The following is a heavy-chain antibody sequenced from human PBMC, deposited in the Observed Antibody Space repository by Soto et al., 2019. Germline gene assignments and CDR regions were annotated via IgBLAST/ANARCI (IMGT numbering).Heavy chain of an antibody. Sequence: GGSLRLSCAGSGLTFRNDWLSWVRQAPGKGLEWVANINQDGSERYYVDSVRGRFTISRDNVENSLYLQLNSLRPEDTAVYYCAVYGYGVSAEAFWCQGPLVPVS. D-gene: IGHD4-17*01. J-gene: IGHJ4*02. CDR1: GLTFRNDW. CDR2: INQDGSER. CDR3: AVYGYGVSAEAF. V-gene: IGHV3-7*03.